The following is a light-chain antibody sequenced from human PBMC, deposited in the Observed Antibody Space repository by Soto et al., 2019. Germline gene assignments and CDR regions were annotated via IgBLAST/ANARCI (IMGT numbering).Light chain of an antibody. V-gene: IGLV2-14*01. J-gene: IGLJ1*01. Sequence: QSVLTQPASVSGSPGQSITISCTGTSRNVGGYNYVPWYQQHPGKAPKFMIYDVSNRPSGVSNRFSGSKSGNTPSLTISGLQAEDEADYYCSSYTTSNTRQIVFGTGTKVTVL. CDR3: SSYTTSNTRQIV. CDR2: DVS. CDR1: SRNVGGYNY.